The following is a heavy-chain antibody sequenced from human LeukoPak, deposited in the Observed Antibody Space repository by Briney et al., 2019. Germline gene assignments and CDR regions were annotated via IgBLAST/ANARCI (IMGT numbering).Heavy chain of an antibody. CDR2: ISAYNGNT. D-gene: IGHD2-2*01. CDR1: GYTFTSYG. V-gene: IGHV1-18*01. Sequence: GASVKVSCKASGYTFTSYGISWVRQAPGQGHEWMGWISAYNGNTNYAQKFQGRVTMTTDTSTSTAYMELRSLRSDDTAVYYCARGAAAHPPLDYWGQGGLVTVSS. J-gene: IGHJ4*02. CDR3: ARGAAAHPPLDY.